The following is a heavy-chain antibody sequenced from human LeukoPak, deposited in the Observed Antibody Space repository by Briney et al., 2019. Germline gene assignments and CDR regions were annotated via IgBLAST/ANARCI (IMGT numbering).Heavy chain of an antibody. V-gene: IGHV1-69*05. CDR2: IIPIFGTA. CDR3: ARAEWELLRGAFDI. CDR1: GGTFSSYA. D-gene: IGHD3-22*01. J-gene: IGHJ3*02. Sequence: ASVKVSCKASGGTFSSYAISWVRQAPGQGLEWMGGIIPIFGTANYAQKFQGRVAMTTDTSTSTAYMELRSLRSDDTAMYYCARAEWELLRGAFDIWGQGTMVTVSS.